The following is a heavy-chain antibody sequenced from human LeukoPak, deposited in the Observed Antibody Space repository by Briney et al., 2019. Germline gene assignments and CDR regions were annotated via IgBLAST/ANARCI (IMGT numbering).Heavy chain of an antibody. CDR2: IYPGDSDT. CDR3: ARGGYYDILTGYHDY. J-gene: IGHJ4*02. Sequence: GESLKISCKGSGYSFTSYWIGWVRQMPGKGLEWMGIIYPGDSDTRYSPSFQGRVTISADKSISTAYLQWSSLKASDTAMYYCARGGYYDILTGYHDYWGQGTLVTVSS. V-gene: IGHV5-51*01. D-gene: IGHD3-9*01. CDR1: GYSFTSYW.